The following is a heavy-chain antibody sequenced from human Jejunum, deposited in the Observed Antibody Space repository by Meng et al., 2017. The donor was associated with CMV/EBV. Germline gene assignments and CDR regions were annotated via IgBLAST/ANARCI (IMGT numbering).Heavy chain of an antibody. V-gene: IGHV3-73*01. CDR1: FRGSA. CDR3: TRQLGCSSTSCRNLDY. Sequence: FRGSAMHWVRQASGKGLEWVGRIRSKANSYATAYAASVKGRFTISRDDSKNTAYLQMNSLKTEDTAVYYCTRQLGCSSTSCRNLDYWGQGTLVTVSS. CDR2: IRSKANSYAT. D-gene: IGHD2-2*01. J-gene: IGHJ4*02.